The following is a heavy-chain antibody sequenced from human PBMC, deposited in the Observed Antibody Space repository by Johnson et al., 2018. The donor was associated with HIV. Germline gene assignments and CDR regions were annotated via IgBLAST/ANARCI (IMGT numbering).Heavy chain of an antibody. D-gene: IGHD3-10*01. CDR2: IQQDGSEK. CDR3: AREGFWGSGSYYNPDAFDI. CDR1: GFTLSSYW. J-gene: IGHJ3*02. Sequence: VQLVESGGGLVQPGGSLRLSCAACGFTLSSYWMSWVRQAPGKGLEWVANIQQDGSEKYYVDSVKGRFTISRDNAKNSLYLQMNSLRAEDTAVYYCAREGFWGSGSYYNPDAFDIWGQGTMVTVSS. V-gene: IGHV3-7*01.